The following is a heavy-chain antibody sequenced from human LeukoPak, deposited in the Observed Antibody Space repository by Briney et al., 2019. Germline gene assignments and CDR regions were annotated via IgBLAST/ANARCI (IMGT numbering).Heavy chain of an antibody. D-gene: IGHD4-17*01. CDR1: GYTFTSYD. CDR2: MNPNSGNT. CDR3: ARGPADYGDLDY. J-gene: IGHJ4*02. Sequence: EASVKVSCKASGYTFTSYDINWARQATGQGLEWMGWMNPNSGNTGYAQKFQGRVTMTRNTSISTAYMELSSLRSEDTAVYYCARGPADYGDLDYWGQGTLVTVSS. V-gene: IGHV1-8*01.